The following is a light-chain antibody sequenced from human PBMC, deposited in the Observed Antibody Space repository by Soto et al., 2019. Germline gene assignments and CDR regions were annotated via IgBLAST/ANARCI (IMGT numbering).Light chain of an antibody. CDR1: QSVSTK. J-gene: IGKJ3*01. Sequence: EIVMTQSPATLSVSPGERATLSCRASQSVSTKLAWYRHKPGQAPRLLIYGASTRSTGIPARFSGSGSGTEFTRTINCLQSEDFAVYYCQQYKNWPHFTFGPGTTVDIK. V-gene: IGKV3-15*01. CDR3: QQYKNWPHFT. CDR2: GAS.